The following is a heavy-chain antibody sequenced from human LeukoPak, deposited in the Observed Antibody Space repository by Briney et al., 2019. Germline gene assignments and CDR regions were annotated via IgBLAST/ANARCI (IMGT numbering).Heavy chain of an antibody. CDR1: GYTFTSYA. J-gene: IGHJ4*02. D-gene: IGHD5-18*01. Sequence: GASVKVSCKASGYTFTSYAMHWVRQAPGQRLEWMGWINAGNGNTKYSQKFQGRVTITRDTSASTAYMELSSLRSEDTAVYYCARVLGERYSYGYRPVPFDYWGQGTLVTVSS. V-gene: IGHV1-3*01. CDR2: INAGNGNT. CDR3: ARVLGERYSYGYRPVPFDY.